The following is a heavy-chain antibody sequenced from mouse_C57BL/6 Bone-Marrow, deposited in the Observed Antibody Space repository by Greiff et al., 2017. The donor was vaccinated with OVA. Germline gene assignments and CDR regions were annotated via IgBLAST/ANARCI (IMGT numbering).Heavy chain of an antibody. V-gene: IGHV5-4*03. J-gene: IGHJ2*01. CDR1: GFTFSSYA. Sequence: EVNLVESGGGLVKPGGSLKLSCAASGFTFSSYAMSWVRQTPEKRLEWVATISDGGSYTYYPDNVKGRFTISRDNAKNNLYLQMSHLKSEDTAMYYCARGLYYYGDYWGQGTTLTVSS. D-gene: IGHD1-1*01. CDR3: ARGLYYYGDY. CDR2: ISDGGSYT.